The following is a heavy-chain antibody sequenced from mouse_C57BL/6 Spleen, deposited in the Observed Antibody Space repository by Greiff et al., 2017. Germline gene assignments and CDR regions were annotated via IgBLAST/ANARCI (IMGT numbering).Heavy chain of an antibody. CDR2: INPSSGYT. J-gene: IGHJ4*01. D-gene: IGHD1-1*01. V-gene: IGHV1-4*01. Sequence: QVHVKQSGAELARPGASVKMSCKASGYTFTSYTMHWVKQRPGQGLEWIGYINPSSGYTKYNQKFKDKATLTADKSSSTAYMQLSSLTSEDSAVYYCARYYYGSSYDYYAMDYWGQGTSVTVSS. CDR1: GYTFTSYT. CDR3: ARYYYGSSYDYYAMDY.